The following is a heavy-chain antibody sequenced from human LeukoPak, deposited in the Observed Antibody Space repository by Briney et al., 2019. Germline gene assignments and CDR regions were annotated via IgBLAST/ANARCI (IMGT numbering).Heavy chain of an antibody. D-gene: IGHD3-10*01. CDR3: ARDNMVRVWATWYFDL. V-gene: IGHV4-4*07. CDR1: GGSISSYY. Sequence: SETLSLTCTVSGGSISSYYWSWIRQPAGEGLEWIGRIYTSGSTNYNPSLKSRVTMSVDTSKNQFSLKLSSVTAADTAVYYCARDNMVRVWATWYFDLWGRGTLVTVSS. J-gene: IGHJ2*01. CDR2: IYTSGST.